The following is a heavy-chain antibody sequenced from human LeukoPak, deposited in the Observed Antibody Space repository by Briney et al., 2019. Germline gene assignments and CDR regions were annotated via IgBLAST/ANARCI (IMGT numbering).Heavy chain of an antibody. CDR1: GFTFSSNA. Sequence: PGGSLRLSCAASGFTFSSNAMSWVRQAPGKGLEWVSAISGSGGGTYYADSVKGRFTISRGNSKNTLYMQMNSLRAEDTAVYYCARTRFLEWFNVYWGQGTLVTVSS. V-gene: IGHV3-23*01. J-gene: IGHJ4*02. CDR2: ISGSGGGT. CDR3: ARTRFLEWFNVY. D-gene: IGHD3-3*01.